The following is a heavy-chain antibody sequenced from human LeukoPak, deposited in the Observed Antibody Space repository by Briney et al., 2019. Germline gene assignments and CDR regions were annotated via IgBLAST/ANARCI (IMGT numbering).Heavy chain of an antibody. D-gene: IGHD3-10*01. CDR2: IYTSGST. Sequence: SGTLSLTCTVSGGSISSYYWSWIRQPAGKGLEWIGRIYTSGSTNYNPSLKSRVTMSVDTSKNQFSLKLSSVTAADTAVYYCARALGFGEPMAFDYWGQGTLVTVSS. J-gene: IGHJ4*02. CDR3: ARALGFGEPMAFDY. V-gene: IGHV4-4*07. CDR1: GGSISSYY.